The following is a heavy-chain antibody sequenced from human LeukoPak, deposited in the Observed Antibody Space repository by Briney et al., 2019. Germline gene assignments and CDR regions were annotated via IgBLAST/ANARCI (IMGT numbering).Heavy chain of an antibody. Sequence: IWVRQPPGKGLEWIGEIYHSGSTNYNPSLKSRVTISVDKSKNQFSLKLSSVTAADTAVYYCARVPSYDSSRSNYYYYYCMDVWGQGTTVTVSS. CDR2: IYHSGST. CDR3: ARVPSYDSSRSNYYYYYCMDV. D-gene: IGHD3-22*01. V-gene: IGHV4/OR15-8*01. J-gene: IGHJ6*02.